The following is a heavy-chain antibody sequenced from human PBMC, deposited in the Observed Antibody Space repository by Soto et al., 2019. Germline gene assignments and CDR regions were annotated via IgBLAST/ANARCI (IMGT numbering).Heavy chain of an antibody. CDR3: ARSSGTYSDFDY. V-gene: IGHV1-2*02. CDR2: INPNSGGT. Sequence: ASVKGSCKASGYSFTAYCVHWVRQAPGQGLEWMGWINPNSGGTNYAQRFQGRVAMTTDTSTNTAYMELNSLKSDDTALYFCARSSGTYSDFDYWGQATPVTVSS. D-gene: IGHD1-26*01. J-gene: IGHJ4*01. CDR1: GYSFTAYC.